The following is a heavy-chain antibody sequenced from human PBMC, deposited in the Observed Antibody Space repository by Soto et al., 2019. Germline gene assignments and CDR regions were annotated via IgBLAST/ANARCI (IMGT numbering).Heavy chain of an antibody. D-gene: IGHD6-19*01. CDR2: IYYSGST. J-gene: IGHJ5*02. Sequence: SETLSLTCTVSVGSISSYYWSWIRQPPGKGLEWIGYIYYSGSTNYNPSLKSRVTISVDTSKNQFSLKLSSVTAADTAVYYCARETQGYSSGWYPANWFDPWGQGTLVTVS. V-gene: IGHV4-59*01. CDR1: VGSISSYY. CDR3: ARETQGYSSGWYPANWFDP.